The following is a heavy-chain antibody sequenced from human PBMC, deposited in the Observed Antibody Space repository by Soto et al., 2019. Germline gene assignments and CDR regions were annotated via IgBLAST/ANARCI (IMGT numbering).Heavy chain of an antibody. D-gene: IGHD3-10*01. CDR2: IVVGSGNT. CDR3: AAVMVRGVIVFLDAFDI. Sequence: SAKVSCKASGFTFTSSAVQWVRQAREQRLEWIGWIVVGSGNTNYAQKFQERVTITRDMSTSTAYMELSSLRSEDTAVYYCAAVMVRGVIVFLDAFDIWGQGTMVTVSS. V-gene: IGHV1-58*01. J-gene: IGHJ3*02. CDR1: GFTFTSSA.